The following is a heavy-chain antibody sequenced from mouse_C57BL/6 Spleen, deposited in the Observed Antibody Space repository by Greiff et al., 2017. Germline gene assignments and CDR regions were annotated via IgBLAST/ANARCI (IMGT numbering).Heavy chain of an antibody. V-gene: IGHV3-6*01. CDR3: ARAPGYFDV. CDR2: ISYDGSN. J-gene: IGHJ1*03. Sequence: DVQLQESGPGLVKPSQSLSLTCSVTGYSITSGYYWNWIRQFPGNKLEWMGYISYDGSNNYNPSLKNRISITRDTSKNQFFLKLNSVTTEDTATYYCARAPGYFDVWGTGTTVTVSS. CDR1: GYSITSGYY.